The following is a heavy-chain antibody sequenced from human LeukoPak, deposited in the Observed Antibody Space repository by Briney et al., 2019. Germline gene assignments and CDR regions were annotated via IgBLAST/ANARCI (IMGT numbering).Heavy chain of an antibody. J-gene: IGHJ4*02. D-gene: IGHD2-15*01. CDR2: IKQDGGEK. CDR3: ATSAYRIGRGY. V-gene: IGHV3-7*01. CDR1: GFTFSRYW. Sequence: GGSLRLSCAPSGFTFSRYWMNWVRQAPRKGLEGVANIKQDGGEKYYVDSVKGRFTISRDNPKNSLFLQMNSLRADDAAVYYCATSAYRIGRGYWGRGTLVSVSS.